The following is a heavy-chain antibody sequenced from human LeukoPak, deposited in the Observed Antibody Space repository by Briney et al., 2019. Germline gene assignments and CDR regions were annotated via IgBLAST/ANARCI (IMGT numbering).Heavy chain of an antibody. V-gene: IGHV4-4*02. CDR1: GSSITSSHW. CDR2: IYHGGTT. D-gene: IGHD4-23*01. CDR3: ATYFYGGDYASYYFDY. Sequence: PSETLSLTCAVSGSSITSSHWWSWARQPPGKGLEWIGEIYHGGTTNYNPSLKSRVTMSVDESKNQFSLKLSSVTAADTAVYYCATYFYGGDYASYYFDYWGQGTLVTVSS. J-gene: IGHJ4*02.